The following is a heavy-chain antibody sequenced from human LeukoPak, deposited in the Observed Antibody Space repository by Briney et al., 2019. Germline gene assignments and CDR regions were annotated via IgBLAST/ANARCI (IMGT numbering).Heavy chain of an antibody. CDR1: GFTFSSYS. V-gene: IGHV3-21*01. CDR3: ARYGYYDFWSGYYTGDGDY. D-gene: IGHD3-3*01. Sequence: GGSLRLSCAASGFTFSSYSMNWVRQAPGKGLEWVSSISSSSSYIYYADSVKGRFTISRDNAKNSLYLQMNSLRAEDTAVYYCARYGYYDFWSGYYTGDGDYWGQGTLVTVSS. J-gene: IGHJ4*02. CDR2: ISSSSSYI.